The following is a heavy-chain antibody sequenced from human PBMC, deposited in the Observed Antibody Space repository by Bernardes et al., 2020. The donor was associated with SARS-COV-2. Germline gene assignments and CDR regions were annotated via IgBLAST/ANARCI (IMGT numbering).Heavy chain of an antibody. CDR3: AGTGTGYYYYGMDV. V-gene: IGHV3-48*01. J-gene: IGHJ6*02. Sequence: GGPLRSSFAASGFTFRSYSMNWVRQPPGKGLEWVSYISSSSSSIYYADPVKGRFTISRDNAKNSLYLQMNSLRAEDTAVYYCAGTGTGYYYYGMDVWGQGNTVTVSS. D-gene: IGHD1-7*01. CDR1: GFTFRSYS. CDR2: ISSSSSSI.